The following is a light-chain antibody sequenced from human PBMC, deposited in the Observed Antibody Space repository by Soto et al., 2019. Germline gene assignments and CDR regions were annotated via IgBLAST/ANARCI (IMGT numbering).Light chain of an antibody. Sequence: PGERATVSCRASQSVSRNLAWYQQKPGQAPRLLMYGASTRATGIPARFSGSGSGTEFTLTISRLEPEDFAVYYCQHYGSSAPITFGQGTRLEIK. CDR3: QHYGSSAPIT. V-gene: IGKV3-20*01. J-gene: IGKJ5*01. CDR2: GAS. CDR1: QSVSRN.